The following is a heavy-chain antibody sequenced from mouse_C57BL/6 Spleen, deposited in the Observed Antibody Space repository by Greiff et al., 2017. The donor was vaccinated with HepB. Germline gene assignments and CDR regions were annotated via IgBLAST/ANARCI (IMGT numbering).Heavy chain of an antibody. Sequence: QVHVKQPGAELVRPGSSVKLSCKASGYTFTSYWMDWVKQRPGQGLEWIGNIYPSDSETHYNQKFKDKATLTVDKSSSTAYMQLSSLTSEDSAVYYCARGYHRYYYAMDYWGQGTSVTVSS. V-gene: IGHV1-61*01. CDR3: ARGYHRYYYAMDY. J-gene: IGHJ4*01. CDR1: GYTFTSYW. CDR2: IYPSDSET. D-gene: IGHD1-2*01.